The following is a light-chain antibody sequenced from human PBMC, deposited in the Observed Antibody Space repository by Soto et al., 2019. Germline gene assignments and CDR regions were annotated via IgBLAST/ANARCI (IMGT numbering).Light chain of an antibody. CDR1: SSNLGPGFD. Sequence: QSVLTQPPSVSGAPGQTVTISCTGGSSNLGPGFDVHWYQQVPGKAPKLVLYSNTLRPSGVPDRFSGSKSGSSASLAISGLQSGDEADYYCAAWDDSLNGVIFGGGTKLTVL. CDR2: SNT. J-gene: IGLJ2*01. V-gene: IGLV1-40*01. CDR3: AAWDDSLNGVI.